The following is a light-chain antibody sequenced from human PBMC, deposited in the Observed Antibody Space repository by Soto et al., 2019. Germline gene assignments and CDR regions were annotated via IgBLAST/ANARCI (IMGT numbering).Light chain of an antibody. CDR3: QQYDILPFT. CDR2: DAS. V-gene: IGKV1-33*01. Sequence: DIQMTKSPSSLSASVGDRVTITCQASQDITRNLNWYQQKAGKAPKLLIYDASDLEPGVPSRFSGGGSGTDFTFTITSLEPEDIATYYCQQYDILPFTFGQGTRLEIK. CDR1: QDITRN. J-gene: IGKJ5*01.